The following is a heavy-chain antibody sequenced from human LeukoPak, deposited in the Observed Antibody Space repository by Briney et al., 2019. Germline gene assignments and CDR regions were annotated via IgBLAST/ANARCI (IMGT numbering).Heavy chain of an antibody. Sequence: GGSLRLACAASGFTFSDYYMSWIRQAAGKGLEWVAYIISRVSTIYYAGSVKGRFTIARHNAEKSLWLQVNCLRDEDTAVYYCERAASTYYYDRSGYSLKRLHYAMDVWGHGTPVTVSS. D-gene: IGHD3-22*01. CDR2: IISRVSTI. CDR1: GFTFSDYY. CDR3: ERAASTYYYDRSGYSLKRLHYAMDV. V-gene: IGHV3-11*01. J-gene: IGHJ6*02.